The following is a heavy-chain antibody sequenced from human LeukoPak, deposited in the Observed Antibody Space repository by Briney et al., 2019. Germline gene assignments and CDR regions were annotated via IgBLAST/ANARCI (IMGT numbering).Heavy chain of an antibody. CDR2: IKEDGSGK. J-gene: IGHJ4*02. CDR1: GFTFNNYC. D-gene: IGHD6-13*01. V-gene: IGHV3-7*01. Sequence: GGSLRLSCAAAGFTFNNYCMSWVRQAPGKGLEWVANIKEDGSGKYYVDSVKGRFTISRDNAKNSVSLQMNSLKAEDTAVYYCTREGSSWYNAEGFDYWGQGTLVTVSS. CDR3: TREGSSWYNAEGFDY.